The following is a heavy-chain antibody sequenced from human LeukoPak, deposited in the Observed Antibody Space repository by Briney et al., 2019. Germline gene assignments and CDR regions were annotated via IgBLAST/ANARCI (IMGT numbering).Heavy chain of an antibody. CDR2: IYTSGST. Sequence: PSETLSLTCTVSGGSISSGSYYWSWIRQPAGKGLEWIGRIYTSGSTNYNPSLKSRVTISVDTSKNQFSLKLSSVTAADTAVYYCARDSTGTYSGSFTLDYWGQGTLVTVSS. CDR3: ARDSTGTYSGSFTLDY. D-gene: IGHD6-6*01. CDR1: GGSISSGSYY. V-gene: IGHV4-61*02. J-gene: IGHJ4*02.